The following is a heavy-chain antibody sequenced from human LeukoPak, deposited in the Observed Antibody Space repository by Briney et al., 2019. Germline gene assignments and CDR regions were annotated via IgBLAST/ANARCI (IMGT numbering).Heavy chain of an antibody. V-gene: IGHV6-1*01. CDR3: ARDLEYCSGGSYFRHLYFDY. CDR2: TYYRSKWYN. Sequence: SQTLSLTCAISGDSVSSNSAAWNWIRQSPSRGLEWLGRTYYRSKWYNDYAVSVKSRITISPDTSKNQFSLQLNSVTPEDTAVYYCARDLEYCSGGSYFRHLYFDYWGQGTLVTVSS. CDR1: GDSVSSNSAA. J-gene: IGHJ4*02. D-gene: IGHD2-15*01.